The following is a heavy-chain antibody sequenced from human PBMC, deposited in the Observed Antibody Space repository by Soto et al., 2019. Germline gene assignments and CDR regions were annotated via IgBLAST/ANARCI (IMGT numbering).Heavy chain of an antibody. Sequence: QVQLQQWGAGLLKPSETLSLTCAVYGGFVSSGSYYWSWIRQPPGKGLEWSGEMSHSGGTPFNPSLKSRVTISVDTSKNQFSLKMSSVTAADTALYYCARVERGTATTVVDAFDIWGPGTMVTVSS. V-gene: IGHV4-34*01. CDR3: ARVERGTATTVVDAFDI. D-gene: IGHD1-1*01. CDR1: GGFVSSGSYY. J-gene: IGHJ3*02. CDR2: MSHSGGT.